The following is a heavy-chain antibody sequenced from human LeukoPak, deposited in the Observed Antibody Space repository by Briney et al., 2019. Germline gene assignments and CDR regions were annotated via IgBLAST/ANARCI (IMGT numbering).Heavy chain of an antibody. J-gene: IGHJ3*02. CDR2: IYSGGST. Sequence: GGPLRLSCAASGFTVSSNYMSWVRQAPGKGLEWVSVIYSGGSTYYADSVKGRFTISRDNSKNTLYLQMNSLRAEDTAVYYCARYCSGGSCSGAFDIWGQGTMVTVSS. CDR1: GFTVSSNY. D-gene: IGHD2-15*01. V-gene: IGHV3-66*01. CDR3: ARYCSGGSCSGAFDI.